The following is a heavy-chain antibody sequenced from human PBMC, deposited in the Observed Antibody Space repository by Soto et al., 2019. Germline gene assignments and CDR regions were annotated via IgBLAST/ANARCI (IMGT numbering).Heavy chain of an antibody. J-gene: IGHJ4*02. CDR1: SGSISSGGYY. CDR3: ARASAGGGWYYFDY. D-gene: IGHD6-19*01. V-gene: IGHV4-31*03. Sequence: QVQLQESGPGLVKPSQTLSLTCTVSSGSISSGGYYWSWIRQHPGKDLEWVGYIYNSGKTYYNPSLKRRVTISADTSKNQFSLNLSSVTAADTAVYYCARASAGGGWYYFDYWGQGTLVTVSS. CDR2: IYNSGKT.